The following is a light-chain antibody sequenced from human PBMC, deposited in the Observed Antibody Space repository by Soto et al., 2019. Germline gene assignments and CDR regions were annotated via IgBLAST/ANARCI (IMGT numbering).Light chain of an antibody. V-gene: IGKV1-9*01. J-gene: IGKJ4*01. Sequence: IQLTQSPASLSACVADSGTITCRASQGITSYLAWYQQKPGKAPNLLIYGASTLQSGVPSRFSGSGSGTDFTLTINSLQAEDFATYYCHQTRSYPSTFGGGTKVDIK. CDR2: GAS. CDR1: QGITSY. CDR3: HQTRSYPST.